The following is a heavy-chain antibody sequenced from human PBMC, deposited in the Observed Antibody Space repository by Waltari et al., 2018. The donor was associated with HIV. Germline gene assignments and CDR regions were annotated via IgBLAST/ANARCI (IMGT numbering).Heavy chain of an antibody. CDR2: MRSKADSGGTP. CDR1: GFTFGDYL. J-gene: IGHJ4*02. V-gene: IGHV3-49*04. Sequence: EVQLVESGGGLIQPGRSLSLSCTGSGFTFGDYLMSWVREAPGKGLEWVGFMRSKADSGGTPAYAASVKGRFTISRDDSRSVVYLQMNSLKTEDTAVYYCTRNTLTYFDFWGQGTLVTVSS. CDR3: TRNTLTYFDF.